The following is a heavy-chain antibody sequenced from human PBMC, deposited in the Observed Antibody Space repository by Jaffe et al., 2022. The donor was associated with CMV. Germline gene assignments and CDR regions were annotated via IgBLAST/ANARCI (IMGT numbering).Heavy chain of an antibody. V-gene: IGHV3-48*03. D-gene: IGHD4-17*01. CDR2: ISSSGSTI. J-gene: IGHJ6*03. CDR3: ARGNSYGDNYYYYYMDV. Sequence: EVQLVESGGGLVQPGGSLRLSCAASGFTFSSYEMNWVRQAPGKGLEWVSYISSSGSTIYYADSVKGRFTISRDNAKNSLYLQMNSLRAEDTAVYYCARGNSYGDNYYYYYMDVWGKGTTVTVSS. CDR1: GFTFSSYE.